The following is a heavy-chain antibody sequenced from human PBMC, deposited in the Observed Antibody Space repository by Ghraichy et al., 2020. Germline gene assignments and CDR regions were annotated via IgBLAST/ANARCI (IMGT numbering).Heavy chain of an antibody. V-gene: IGHV1-24*01. D-gene: IGHD3-10*01. Sequence: ASVKVSCKVSGYTLTELSMHWVRQAPGKGLEWMGGFDPEDGETIYAQKFQGRVTMTEDTSTDTAYMELSSLRSEDTAVYYCATAAITMVRGVMPYYGMDVWGQGTTVTVSS. CDR3: ATAAITMVRGVMPYYGMDV. J-gene: IGHJ6*02. CDR2: FDPEDGET. CDR1: GYTLTELS.